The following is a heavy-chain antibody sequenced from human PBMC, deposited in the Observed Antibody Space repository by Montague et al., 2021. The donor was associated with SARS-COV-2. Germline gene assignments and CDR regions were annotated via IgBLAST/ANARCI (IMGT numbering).Heavy chain of an antibody. CDR2: INHFGST. V-gene: IGHV4-34*01. CDR3: ARGPYDYVWVSYRLFFDY. D-gene: IGHD3-16*02. J-gene: IGHJ4*02. CDR1: GGSFSGYY. Sequence: SETLSLTCGVYGGSFSGYYWNWIRQPPGKGLEWIGEINHFGSTNYNPSLKSRVTISVDTSKNQFSLNLSSVTAADTALYFCARGPYDYVWVSYRLFFDYWGQGTLVTVSS.